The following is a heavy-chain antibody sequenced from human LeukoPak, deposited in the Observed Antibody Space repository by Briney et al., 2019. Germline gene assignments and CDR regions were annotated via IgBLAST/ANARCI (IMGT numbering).Heavy chain of an antibody. V-gene: IGHV2-26*01. CDR2: IFSNDEK. Sequence: ESGPVLVKPTETLTLTCTVSGFSLSNARMGVSWIRQPPGKALERLAHIFSNDEKSYSTSLKSRLTISKDTSKSQVVLTMTNMDPVDTATYYCARILIRAAAYSFDYWGQGTLVTVSS. CDR1: GFSLSNARMG. D-gene: IGHD6-13*01. J-gene: IGHJ4*02. CDR3: ARILIRAAAYSFDY.